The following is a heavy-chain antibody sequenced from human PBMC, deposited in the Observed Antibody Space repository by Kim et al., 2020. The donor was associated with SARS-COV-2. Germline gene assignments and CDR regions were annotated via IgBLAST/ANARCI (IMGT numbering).Heavy chain of an antibody. D-gene: IGHD3-10*01. V-gene: IGHV1-69*13. CDR3: ARPYGSGSRGYFDY. J-gene: IGHJ4*02. CDR2: IIPIFGTA. CDR1: GGTFSSYA. Sequence: SVKVSCKASGGTFSSYAISWVRQAPGQGLEWMGGIIPIFGTANYAQKFQGRVTITADESTSTAYMELSSLRSEDTAVYYCARPYGSGSRGYFDYWGQGTLVTVSS.